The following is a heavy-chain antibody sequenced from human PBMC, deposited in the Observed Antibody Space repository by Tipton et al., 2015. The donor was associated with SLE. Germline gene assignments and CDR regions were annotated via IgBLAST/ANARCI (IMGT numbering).Heavy chain of an antibody. V-gene: IGHV3-30*03. D-gene: IGHD3-3*01. CDR3: AREVREDNCDLWGGYGATWGMDV. CDR1: GFTFSSYG. J-gene: IGHJ6*02. CDR2: ISYDGSNK. Sequence: SLRLSCAASGFTFSSYGMHWVRQAPGKGLEWVAVISYDGSNKYYADSVKGRFTISRDNSKNTLYLQMNSLRAEDTAVYYCAREVREDNCDLWGGYGATWGMDVWGRVTTGSVSS.